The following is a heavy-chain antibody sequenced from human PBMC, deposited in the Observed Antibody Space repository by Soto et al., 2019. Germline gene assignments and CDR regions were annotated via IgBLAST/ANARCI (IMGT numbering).Heavy chain of an antibody. CDR2: MSGSGSST. D-gene: IGHD3-16*01. CDR3: ARFGGPALSHNWFDA. V-gene: IGHV3-23*01. CDR1: GFIFSNYA. Sequence: GGSLRLSCAASGFIFSNYAMSWVRQAPGKEPEWVSAMSGSGSSTYYADSVQGQVTLSADKSLSTAYLQWDNLKASDSAIYYCARFGGPALSHNWFDAWGQGTQVTVSS. J-gene: IGHJ5*02.